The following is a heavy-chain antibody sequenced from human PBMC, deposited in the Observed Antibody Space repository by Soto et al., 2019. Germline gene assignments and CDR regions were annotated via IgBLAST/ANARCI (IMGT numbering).Heavy chain of an antibody. J-gene: IGHJ4*02. Sequence: SETLSLTCNVSGGPLSAYYWTWIQQPPGKSLEWLGHISYSGLTHYNPSLQSRVTMSVDTSKNQISLKLNSVTVADTAIYYCASHRSGSHETFDYWGQGTLVTVSS. CDR2: ISYSGLT. CDR3: ASHRSGSHETFDY. V-gene: IGHV4-59*12. D-gene: IGHD6-25*01. CDR1: GGPLSAYY.